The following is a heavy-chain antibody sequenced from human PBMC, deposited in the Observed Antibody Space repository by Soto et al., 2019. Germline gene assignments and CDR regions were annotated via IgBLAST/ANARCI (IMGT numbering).Heavy chain of an antibody. D-gene: IGHD3-22*01. V-gene: IGHV4-34*01. J-gene: IGHJ6*02. CDR2: INHSGST. Sequence: QVQLQQWGAGLLKPSETLSLTCAVYGGSFSGYYWSWIRQPPGKGLEWIGEINHSGSTNYNPSLKRRVTISVDTSKNQVSLKLSSVAAADTAVYYCARGRGSGYHRYYYYYYGMDVWGQGTTVTVSS. CDR3: ARGRGSGYHRYYYYYYGMDV. CDR1: GGSFSGYY.